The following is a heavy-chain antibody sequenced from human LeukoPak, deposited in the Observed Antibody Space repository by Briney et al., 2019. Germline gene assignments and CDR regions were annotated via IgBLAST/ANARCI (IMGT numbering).Heavy chain of an antibody. D-gene: IGHD4-17*01. Sequence: SETLSLTCTVSGGSISSSSYYWGWIRQPPGKGLEWIGSIYYSGSTYYNPSLKSRVTISVDTSKNQFSLKLSSVTAADTAVYYCARGSGDPDFLFDYWGQGTLVTVSS. V-gene: IGHV4-39*01. CDR3: ARGSGDPDFLFDY. J-gene: IGHJ4*02. CDR2: IYYSGST. CDR1: GGSISSSSYY.